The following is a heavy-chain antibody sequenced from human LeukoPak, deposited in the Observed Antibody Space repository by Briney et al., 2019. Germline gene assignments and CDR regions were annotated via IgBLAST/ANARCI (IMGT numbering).Heavy chain of an antibody. V-gene: IGHV3-23*01. CDR1: GFSFCTYA. CDR3: AKDRWVYCSGGSCYGDAFDI. D-gene: IGHD2-15*01. Sequence: GGSLRLSCAASGFSFCTYAMSWVPQAPGKGLGCVSNMSGSGVNTYYVDSVKSRFTTSRDYSKYTLYLQMNSLSAEDTAVYFCAKDRWVYCSGGSCYGDAFDIWGQGTMVTVSS. J-gene: IGHJ3*02. CDR2: MSGSGVNT.